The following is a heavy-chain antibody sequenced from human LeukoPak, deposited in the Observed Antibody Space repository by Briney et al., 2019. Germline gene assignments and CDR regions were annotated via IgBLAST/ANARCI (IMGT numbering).Heavy chain of an antibody. CDR2: INHSGST. J-gene: IGHJ1*01. CDR3: ARGGSSSSWFKRGYFQH. V-gene: IGHV4-34*01. CDR1: GGSFSGYY. D-gene: IGHD6-13*01. Sequence: SETLSLTCAVYGGSFSGYYWSWIRQPPGKGLEWIGEINHSGSTNYNPPLKSRVTISVDTSKNQFSLKLSSVTAADTAVYYCARGGSSSSWFKRGYFQHWGQGTLVTVSS.